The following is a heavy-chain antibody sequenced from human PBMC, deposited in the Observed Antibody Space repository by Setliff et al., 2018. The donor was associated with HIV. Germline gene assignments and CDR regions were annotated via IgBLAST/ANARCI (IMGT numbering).Heavy chain of an antibody. CDR2: INAGNGDT. Sequence: ASVKVSCKASGDTFTTYALHWVRQAPGQRLEWIGWINAGNGDTKSSQKFQGRVTITRDTSASTAYMELSSLRSEDTGVYYCAIGSSNWPHRPNNYYFDYWGQGTLVTVSS. CDR1: GDTFTTYA. D-gene: IGHD6-13*01. V-gene: IGHV1-3*01. J-gene: IGHJ4*02. CDR3: AIGSSNWPHRPNNYYFDY.